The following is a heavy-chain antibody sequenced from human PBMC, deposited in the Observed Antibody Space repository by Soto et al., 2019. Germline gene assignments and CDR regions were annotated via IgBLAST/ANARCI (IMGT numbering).Heavy chain of an antibody. CDR3: ARDGPLYSSSWYGGNWFDP. J-gene: IGHJ5*02. CDR2: ISAYNGNT. V-gene: IGHV1-18*01. Sequence: GASVKVSCKASGYTFTGYGISWVRQAPGQGLEWMGWISAYNGNTNYAQKLQGRVTMTTDTSTGTAYMELRSLRSADTAVYYCARDGPLYSSSWYGGNWFDPWGQGTLVTVSS. D-gene: IGHD6-13*01. CDR1: GYTFTGYG.